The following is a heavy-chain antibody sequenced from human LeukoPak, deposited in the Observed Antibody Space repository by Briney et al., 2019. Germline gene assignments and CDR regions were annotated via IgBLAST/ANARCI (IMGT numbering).Heavy chain of an antibody. V-gene: IGHV4-4*02. Sequence: PSETLSLTCAVSGGSISSDSWWSWVRQSPGKGLECIGEIFHRGSTTYNPSLKSRVTMSIDKSKNRFSLELTSVTAADTAMYFCARRGFCTGSSCSFALDFWGQGTLVIVSS. CDR3: ARRGFCTGSSCSFALDF. CDR2: IFHRGST. CDR1: GGSISSDSW. D-gene: IGHD2-15*01. J-gene: IGHJ4*02.